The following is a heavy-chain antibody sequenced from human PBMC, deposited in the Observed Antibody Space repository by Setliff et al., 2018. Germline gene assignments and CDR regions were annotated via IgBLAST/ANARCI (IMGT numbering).Heavy chain of an antibody. CDR3: ARDPSSVAARPGY. CDR2: INHSGTT. V-gene: IGHV4-34*10. Sequence: SETLSLTCTVYGVSFSDYYWGWVRQSPGKGLDWIGEINHSGTTNYDPSLEGRISISVDTSKRQFSLKLSSVTAADTAVYYCARDPSSVAARPGYWGQGTLVTVSS. J-gene: IGHJ4*02. D-gene: IGHD6-6*01. CDR1: GVSFSDYY.